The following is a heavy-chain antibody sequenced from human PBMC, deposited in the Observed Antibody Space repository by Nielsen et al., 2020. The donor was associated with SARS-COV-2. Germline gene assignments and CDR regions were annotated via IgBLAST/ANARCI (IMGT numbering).Heavy chain of an antibody. CDR3: ASCKGDGKYFDCEALDY. J-gene: IGHJ4*02. V-gene: IGHV1-8*02. CDR1: GYTFTGYY. D-gene: IGHD3-9*01. Sequence: ASVKVSCKASGYTFTGYYMHWVRQAPGQGLEWMGWMNPNSGNTGYAQKFQGRVTMTRDTSISTAYLELSSLRSEDTALYYCASCKGDGKYFDCEALDYWGQGTLVTVSS. CDR2: MNPNSGNT.